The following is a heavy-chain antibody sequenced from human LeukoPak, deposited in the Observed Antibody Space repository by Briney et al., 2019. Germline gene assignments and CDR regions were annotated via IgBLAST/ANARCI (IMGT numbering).Heavy chain of an antibody. Sequence: GGSLRLSCAASGFTFSHYAMHWLRQTPGKGLEWVAVTSYDGSNEYYSDSVKDRFTISRDNSRNTLDLQMNGLRAEDTAVYYCARDLYYVGAFDIWGQGTMVTVSS. J-gene: IGHJ3*02. CDR2: TSYDGSNE. V-gene: IGHV3-30-3*01. CDR1: GFTFSHYA. D-gene: IGHD3-16*01. CDR3: ARDLYYVGAFDI.